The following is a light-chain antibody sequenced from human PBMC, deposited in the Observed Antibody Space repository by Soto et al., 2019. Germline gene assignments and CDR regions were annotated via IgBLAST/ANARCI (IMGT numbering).Light chain of an antibody. CDR1: QSVSSSY. Sequence: EIVLTQSPGTLSLSPGERATLSCRASQSVSSSYFAWYQQKPGQAPRLLIYGASSRATGIPDRFSGSGSGTDFTLTISRLEPEDFAVYYCQQYGSSPPGITFGGGTKVEIK. J-gene: IGKJ4*01. CDR2: GAS. V-gene: IGKV3-20*01. CDR3: QQYGSSPPGIT.